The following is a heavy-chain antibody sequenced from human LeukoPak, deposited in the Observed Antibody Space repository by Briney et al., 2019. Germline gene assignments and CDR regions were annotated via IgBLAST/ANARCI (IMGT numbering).Heavy chain of an antibody. Sequence: GGSLRPSCSASGFTFSSYAMHWVRQAPGKGLEYVSAISSNGGSTYYADSVKGRFTTSRDNSKNTLYLQMSSLRAEDTAVYYCVKGVIMITFGGVTLGDYWGQGTLVTVSS. V-gene: IGHV3-64D*06. CDR2: ISSNGGST. D-gene: IGHD3-16*01. CDR1: GFTFSSYA. CDR3: VKGVIMITFGGVTLGDY. J-gene: IGHJ4*02.